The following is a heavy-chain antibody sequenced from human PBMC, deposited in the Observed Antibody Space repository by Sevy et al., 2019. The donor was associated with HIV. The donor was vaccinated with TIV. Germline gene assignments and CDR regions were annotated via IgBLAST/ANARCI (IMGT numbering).Heavy chain of an antibody. CDR3: ARARSSIRNGMDV. CDR2: LNEDGRST. Sequence: GGSLRLSCAASGFTFSRHWMHWVRQVPGKGLVWVSRLNEDGRSTNYADSVKGRFTISRDNVKNMLYLQMNSLRAEDTAVYYCARARSSIRNGMDVWGQGTTVTVSS. D-gene: IGHD6-13*01. J-gene: IGHJ6*02. V-gene: IGHV3-74*01. CDR1: GFTFSRHW.